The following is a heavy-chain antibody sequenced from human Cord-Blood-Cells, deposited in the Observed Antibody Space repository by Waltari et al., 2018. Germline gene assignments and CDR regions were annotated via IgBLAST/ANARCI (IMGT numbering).Heavy chain of an antibody. V-gene: IGHV1-69*01. CDR2: IIPILGTA. J-gene: IGHJ4*02. D-gene: IGHD3-22*01. CDR3: ARDPEDYYYDSSGYYDD. Sequence: QVQLVQSGAEVKKPGSSVKVSCKASGGTFSSYAISWVRQAPGQVLGWRGGIIPILGTANYAQKFEGRVTITADESTSTAYMELSSLRSEDTAVYYCARDPEDYYYDSSGYYDDWGQGTLVTVSA. CDR1: GGTFSSYA.